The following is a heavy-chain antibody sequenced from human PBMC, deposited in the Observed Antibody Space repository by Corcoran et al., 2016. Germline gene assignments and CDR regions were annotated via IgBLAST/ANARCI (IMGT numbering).Heavy chain of an antibody. J-gene: IGHJ4*02. D-gene: IGHD3-10*01. Sequence: QVQLVQSGAEVKKPGASVKVTCKASGYTFTGYYMHWVRQAPGQGLEWMGWINPNGGGTNYAPKFQGRVTMTRDTSMSTAYMELSTLRSDDTAVYYCARVKSYGFGELDFWGQGTLVTVSS. CDR1: GYTFTGYY. CDR3: ARVKSYGFGELDF. V-gene: IGHV1-2*02. CDR2: INPNGGGT.